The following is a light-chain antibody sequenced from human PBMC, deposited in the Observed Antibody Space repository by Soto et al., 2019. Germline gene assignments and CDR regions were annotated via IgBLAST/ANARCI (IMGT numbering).Light chain of an antibody. Sequence: IGVAHSPGALSFSAGERATLSFGASQSVSSSYLAGYQQKPGQAPRRLIYGASSRATGIPDRFSGSGSGTALTPTSSRLAPEDFAVYYSQPYGSPPLFAPRTKLAIK. V-gene: IGKV3-20*01. J-gene: IGKJ3*01. CDR2: GAS. CDR1: QSVSSSY. CDR3: QPYGSPPL.